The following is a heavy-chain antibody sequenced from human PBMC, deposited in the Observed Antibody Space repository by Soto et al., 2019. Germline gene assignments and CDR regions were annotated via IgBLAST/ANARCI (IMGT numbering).Heavy chain of an antibody. CDR3: ARGRYLDSSDYWVANLSFYH. D-gene: IGHD3-22*01. Sequence: GGSLRLSCVASGFTFSTYAMNWVRQAPGKGLDWVSLITDSGTDTYYADSVKGRFTISRDNSKNTLFLQMNNLRDEDTALYYCARGRYLDSSDYWVANLSFYHWRLGTLVTAS. J-gene: IGHJ4*01. V-gene: IGHV3-23*01. CDR2: ITDSGTDT. CDR1: GFTFSTYA.